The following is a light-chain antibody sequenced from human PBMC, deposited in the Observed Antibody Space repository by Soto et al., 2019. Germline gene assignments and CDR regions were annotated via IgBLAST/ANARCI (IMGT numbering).Light chain of an antibody. J-gene: IGLJ2*01. Sequence: QSVLTQPASVSGSPGQSITTSCTGTSSDVGGYNYVSWYQQHPGKAPKLMIYDVINRPSGVSNRFSGSKSGNSASLTISGLQAEDEADYYCSSYTSSSTYVVFGGGTKVTVL. CDR1: SSDVGGYNY. CDR2: DVI. V-gene: IGLV2-14*03. CDR3: SSYTSSSTYVV.